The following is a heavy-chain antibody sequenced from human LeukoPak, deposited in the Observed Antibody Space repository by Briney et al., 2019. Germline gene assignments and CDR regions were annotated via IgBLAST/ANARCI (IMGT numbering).Heavy chain of an antibody. CDR3: ASTLAAAAILDAFDI. CDR1: GFTFSSHS. V-gene: IGHV3-21*01. Sequence: GGSLRLSCAASGFTFSSHSMNWVRQAPGKGLEWVSSISSSSSYIYYADSVKGRFTISRDNAKNSLYLQMNSLRAEDTAVYYCASTLAAAAILDAFDIWGQGTMVTVSS. J-gene: IGHJ3*02. D-gene: IGHD6-13*01. CDR2: ISSSSSYI.